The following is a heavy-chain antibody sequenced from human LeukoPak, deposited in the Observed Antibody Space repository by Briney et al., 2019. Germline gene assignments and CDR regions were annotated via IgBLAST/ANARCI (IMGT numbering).Heavy chain of an antibody. J-gene: IGHJ4*02. V-gene: IGHV3-23*01. CDR1: GFTFSSNS. Sequence: GGSLRLSRAASGFTFSSNSMTWVRQTPGKGLEWVSGISGSGDSTFYADSVKGRFTISRDNSRNTLYLQMSSLRPEDTAVYYCTKWSGFGDDWGQGTLVTVSS. D-gene: IGHD3-10*01. CDR3: TKWSGFGDD. CDR2: ISGSGDST.